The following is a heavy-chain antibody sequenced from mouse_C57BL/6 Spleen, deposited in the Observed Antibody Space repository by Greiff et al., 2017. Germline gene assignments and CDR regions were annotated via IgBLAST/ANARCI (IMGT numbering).Heavy chain of an antibody. J-gene: IGHJ2*01. V-gene: IGHV5-9-1*02. Sequence: EVMLVESGEGLVKPGGSLKLSCAASGFTFSSYAMSWVRQTPEKRLEWVAYISSGGDYIYYADTVKGRFTISRDNARNTLYLQMSSLKSEDTAMYYCTRDTYYYGSSYADYWGQGTTLTVSS. CDR1: GFTFSSYA. CDR2: ISSGGDYI. CDR3: TRDTYYYGSSYADY. D-gene: IGHD1-1*01.